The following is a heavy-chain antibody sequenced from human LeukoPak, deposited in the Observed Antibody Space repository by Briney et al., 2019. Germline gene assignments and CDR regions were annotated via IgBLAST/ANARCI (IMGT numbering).Heavy chain of an antibody. J-gene: IGHJ4*02. CDR1: GFTFSSYA. Sequence: GGSLRLSCAASGFTFSSYAMSWVRQAPGKGQEWVSAITGSGGSTYYADSVKGRFTISRDNSKNMLYLQMNSLRAEDTAVYYCAKNSPRYCGGDCPLDYWGQGTLVTVSS. V-gene: IGHV3-23*01. CDR3: AKNSPRYCGGDCPLDY. CDR2: ITGSGGST. D-gene: IGHD2-21*02.